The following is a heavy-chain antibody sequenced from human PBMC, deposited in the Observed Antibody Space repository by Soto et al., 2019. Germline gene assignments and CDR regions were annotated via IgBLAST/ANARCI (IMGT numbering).Heavy chain of an antibody. J-gene: IGHJ6*02. CDR1: GLTFSSYG. Sequence: GGSLRLSCAASGLTFSSYGMHWVRQAPGKGLEWLAVIWYDGTKKYYADSVKGRFSISRDNSNNTLYLQMNSLRAEDTAVYYCARELLYVFGSRDYHYYVMDVCGQGNTVTVSS. D-gene: IGHD3-16*01. CDR2: IWYDGTKK. CDR3: ARELLYVFGSRDYHYYVMDV. V-gene: IGHV3-33*01.